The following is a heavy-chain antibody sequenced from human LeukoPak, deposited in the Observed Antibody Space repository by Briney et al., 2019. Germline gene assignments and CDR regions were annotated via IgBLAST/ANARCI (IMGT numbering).Heavy chain of an antibody. CDR3: AKGGD. D-gene: IGHD3-16*01. CDR2: IGGSGSIT. J-gene: IGHJ4*02. CDR1: GFTFNTYA. V-gene: IGHV3-23*01. Sequence: GGSLRLSCVASGFTFNTYAMTWVRQAPGKGLEWVSAIGGSGSITYYTDSVKGRFTISRDNSKNTLYLQMNSLRAEDTAVYYCAKGGDWGQGTLVTVSS.